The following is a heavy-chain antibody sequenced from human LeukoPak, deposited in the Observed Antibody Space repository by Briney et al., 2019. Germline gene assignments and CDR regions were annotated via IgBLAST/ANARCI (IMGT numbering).Heavy chain of an antibody. J-gene: IGHJ6*02. CDR2: INPNSDGT. CDR3: ARVAGAITYYYYGMDV. D-gene: IGHD4/OR15-4a*01. Sequence: ASVKVSCKASGYTFTGYYMHWVRQAPGQGLEWMGWINPNSDGTNYAQKFQGRVTMTRDTSISTAYMELSRLRSDDTAVYYCARVAGAITYYYYGMDVWGQGTTVTVSS. CDR1: GYTFTGYY. V-gene: IGHV1-2*02.